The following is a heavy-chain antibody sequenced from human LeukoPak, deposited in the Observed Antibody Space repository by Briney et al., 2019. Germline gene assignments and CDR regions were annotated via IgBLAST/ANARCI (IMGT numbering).Heavy chain of an antibody. V-gene: IGHV3-30*02. CDR2: IRYDGSNK. J-gene: IGHJ4*02. CDR3: AKLGPAMVREGEGFDY. Sequence: GGSLRLSCAASGFTFSSYGMHWVRQAPGKGLEWVAFIRYDGSNKYYAVSVKGRFTISRDNSKNTLYLQMNSLRAEDTAVYYCAKLGPAMVREGEGFDYWGQGTLVTVSS. CDR1: GFTFSSYG. D-gene: IGHD5-18*01.